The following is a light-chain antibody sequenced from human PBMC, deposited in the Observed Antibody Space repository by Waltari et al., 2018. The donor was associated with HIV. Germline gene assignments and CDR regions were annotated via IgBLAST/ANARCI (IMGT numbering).Light chain of an antibody. J-gene: IGLJ3*02. CDR1: SRYDNNHNY. CDR2: GVN. Sequence: QSALTQPRSVSGSPGQSVTLSCPGTSRYDNNHNYVSWYQHTPVEAPKLVIFGVNKRPSGVPVRFSGSNSGNTASLTISGLQAEDEGHYYCCSYAGSNIHWVFGGGTKLTVL. CDR3: CSYAGSNIHWV. V-gene: IGLV2-11*01.